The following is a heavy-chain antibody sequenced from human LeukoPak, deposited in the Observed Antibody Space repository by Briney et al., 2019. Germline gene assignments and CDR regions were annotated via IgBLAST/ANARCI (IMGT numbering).Heavy chain of an antibody. J-gene: IGHJ6*03. V-gene: IGHV4-34*01. CDR1: GGSFSDYS. D-gene: IGHD5-18*01. Sequence: SETLSLTCAVYGGSFSDYSWTWIRQPPGKGVEGIGEINQSGGTNHNPSLMRRVIMSVDTSKNHISLKVNSVTAADTAVYYCARVGYSYSINDWSRTGLGAYPTKYYYYIDVWGKGTTVTVSS. CDR2: INQSGGT. CDR3: ARVGYSYSINDWSRTGLGAYPTKYYYYIDV.